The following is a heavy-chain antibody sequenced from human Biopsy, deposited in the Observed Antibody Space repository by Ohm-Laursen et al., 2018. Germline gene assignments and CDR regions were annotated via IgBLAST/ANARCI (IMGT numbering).Heavy chain of an antibody. CDR2: ISYSRDT. CDR1: GDSINSSY. Sequence: PGTLSLTCTVSGDSINSSYWSWIRQAPGKGLEWIGYISYSRDTNYNPSLKSRITISVDTSKNQFSLKLTSVTAADTAVYYCAKHGSGWTGDDAFHIWGQGTMVTVSS. CDR3: AKHGSGWTGDDAFHI. D-gene: IGHD6-19*01. J-gene: IGHJ3*02. V-gene: IGHV4-59*08.